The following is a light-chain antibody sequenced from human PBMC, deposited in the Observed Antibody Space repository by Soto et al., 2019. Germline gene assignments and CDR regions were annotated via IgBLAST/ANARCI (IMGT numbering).Light chain of an antibody. CDR2: DDS. CDR3: QVWDSSSDNYV. Sequence: SYELTQPPSVSVAPGQTARITCGGNNIGSKNVHWYQQKPGQAPVLVVYDDSDRPSGIPERFSGSNSGNTATLIISRVEAGDEADYYCQVWDSSSDNYVFGNGTKVTVL. V-gene: IGLV3-21*02. J-gene: IGLJ1*01. CDR1: NIGSKN.